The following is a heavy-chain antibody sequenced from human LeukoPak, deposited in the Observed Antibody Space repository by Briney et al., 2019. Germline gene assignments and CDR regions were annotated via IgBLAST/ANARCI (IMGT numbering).Heavy chain of an antibody. V-gene: IGHV3-23*05. CDR2: VSSSGSDT. J-gene: IGHJ4*02. CDR3: ARRVLGAVGYFDY. D-gene: IGHD4-23*01. CDR1: GFTFSSYA. Sequence: PGGSLRLSCAASGFTFSSYAMGWVRQLPGKGLEWVSSVSSSGSDTYYTSSVKGRFTISGDNSKNTLYLQVNSLRVEDTAVYYCARRVLGAVGYFDYWGQGALVTVSS.